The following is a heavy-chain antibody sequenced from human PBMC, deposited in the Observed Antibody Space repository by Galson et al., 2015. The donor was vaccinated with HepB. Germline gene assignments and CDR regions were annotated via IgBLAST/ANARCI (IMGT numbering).Heavy chain of an antibody. V-gene: IGHV3-30*03. Sequence: SLRLSCAASGFTFSSYGMHWVRQAPGKGLEWVAVISYDGSNKYYADSVKDRFTISRDNSKNTLYLQMNSLRAEDTAVYYCATGSSWLLEYYFDYWGQGTLVTVSS. J-gene: IGHJ4*02. CDR3: ATGSSWLLEYYFDY. D-gene: IGHD6-13*01. CDR1: GFTFSSYG. CDR2: ISYDGSNK.